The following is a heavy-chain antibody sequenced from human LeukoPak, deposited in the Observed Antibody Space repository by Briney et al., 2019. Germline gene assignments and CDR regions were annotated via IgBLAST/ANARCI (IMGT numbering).Heavy chain of an antibody. D-gene: IGHD2-21*01. J-gene: IGHJ4*02. CDR1: GGSFSGYY. CDR2: INHSGST. V-gene: IGHV4-34*01. Sequence: SETLSLTCAVYGGSFSGYYWSWIRQPPGKGLEWIGEINHSGSTNYNPSLKSRVTISVDTSKNQFSLKLSPVTAADTAVYYCARAPHIVVVLYGNYFDYWGQGTLVTVSS. CDR3: ARAPHIVVVLYGNYFDY.